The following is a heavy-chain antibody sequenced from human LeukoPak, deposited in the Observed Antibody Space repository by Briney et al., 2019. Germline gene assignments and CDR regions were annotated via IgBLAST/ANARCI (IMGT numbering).Heavy chain of an antibody. CDR2: ISWNSGSI. V-gene: IGHV3-9*01. J-gene: IGHJ4*02. Sequence: GRSLRLSCAASGFTFDDYAMHWVRQAPGKGLEWVSGISWNSGSIGYADSVKGRLTISRDNAKNSLYLQMNSLRAEDTALYYCAKGKKIAVAGLFDYWGQGTLVTVSS. CDR1: GFTFDDYA. D-gene: IGHD6-19*01. CDR3: AKGKKIAVAGLFDY.